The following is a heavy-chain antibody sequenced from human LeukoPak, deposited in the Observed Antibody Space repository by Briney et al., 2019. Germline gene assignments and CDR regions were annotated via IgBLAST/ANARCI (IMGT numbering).Heavy chain of an antibody. CDR3: ARVYGVNRGYFDY. V-gene: IGHV3-11*05. D-gene: IGHD4-23*01. CDR1: GFPFSDYY. CDR2: ISSSSTYT. Sequence: GGSLRLSCAVSGFPFSDYYMTWIRQAPGKGLQWVSYISSSSTYTHYADSVKGRFTISRDNAKNSLYLQMNSLRVEDTAVYFCARVYGVNRGYFDYWGQGALVTVSS. J-gene: IGHJ4*02.